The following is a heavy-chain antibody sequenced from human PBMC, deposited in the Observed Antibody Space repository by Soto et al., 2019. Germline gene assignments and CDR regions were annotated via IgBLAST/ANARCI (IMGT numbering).Heavy chain of an antibody. V-gene: IGHV1-2*02. J-gene: IGHJ4*02. CDR2: INPNSGGT. CDR3: ARVGWELRSPFDY. D-gene: IGHD1-26*01. CDR1: GYSFTGYY. Sequence: ASVTVSCQASGYSFTGYYMHWVRQAPGQGLEWMGWINPNSGGTNYAEEFQVRVTMTRYTSISTAYMELSSLRAEDTAVYYCARVGWELRSPFDYWGQGTLVTGSS.